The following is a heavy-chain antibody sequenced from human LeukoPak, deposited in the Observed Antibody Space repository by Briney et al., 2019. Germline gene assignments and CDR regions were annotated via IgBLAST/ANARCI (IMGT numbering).Heavy chain of an antibody. CDR3: ARDRWHYYDSGGSSFDS. V-gene: IGHV3-30*02. Sequence: GGSLRLSCAASGFTFSSYGMHWVRQAPGKGLEWVAFIRYDGSNKYYADSVKGRFTISRDNSKNTLYLQMDSLRAEDTAVYYCARDRWHYYDSGGSSFDSWGQGTLVTVSS. CDR2: IRYDGSNK. CDR1: GFTFSSYG. J-gene: IGHJ4*02. D-gene: IGHD3-22*01.